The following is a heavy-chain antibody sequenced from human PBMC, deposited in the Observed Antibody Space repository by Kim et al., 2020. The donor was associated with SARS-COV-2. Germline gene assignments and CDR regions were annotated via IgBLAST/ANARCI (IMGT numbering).Heavy chain of an antibody. V-gene: IGHV3-7*01. CDR3: ARDGSVATPPGVHWFDP. Sequence: GGSLRLSCAASGFTFSSYWMSWVRQAPGKGLEWVANIKQDGSEKYYVDSVKGRFTISRDNAKNSLYLQMNSLRAGDTAVYYCARDGSVATPPGVHWFDPWGQGTLVTVSS. J-gene: IGHJ5*02. CDR1: GFTFSSYW. D-gene: IGHD5-12*01. CDR2: IKQDGSEK.